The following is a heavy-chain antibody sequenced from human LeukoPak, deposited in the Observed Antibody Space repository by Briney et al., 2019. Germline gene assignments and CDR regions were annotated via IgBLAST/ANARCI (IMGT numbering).Heavy chain of an antibody. D-gene: IGHD4-11*01. J-gene: IGHJ4*02. Sequence: ASVKVSCKTSGYTFTDYYIHWVRQAPGQGLEWMGWINPNSGETNSAQKFQGRVTMTGDTSISTAYMELRRVTSDDTADYYCARDRDYSNTERGFDYWGQGTLVTLSS. V-gene: IGHV1-2*02. CDR2: INPNSGET. CDR3: ARDRDYSNTERGFDY. CDR1: GYTFTDYY.